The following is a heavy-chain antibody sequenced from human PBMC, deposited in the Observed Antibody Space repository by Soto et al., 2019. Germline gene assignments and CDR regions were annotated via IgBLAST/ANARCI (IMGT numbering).Heavy chain of an antibody. Sequence: EVQLLESGGGLVQPGGSLRLSCAASGFTFSSYAMSWVRQAPGKGLEWVSAISGSGGSTYYADSVKGRFTISRDNSKNTLYLQMNSLRAEDTAVYYCAKEKRDGYSSGWAVDYWCQGTLVTVSS. D-gene: IGHD6-19*01. CDR2: ISGSGGST. J-gene: IGHJ4*02. CDR1: GFTFSSYA. CDR3: AKEKRDGYSSGWAVDY. V-gene: IGHV3-23*01.